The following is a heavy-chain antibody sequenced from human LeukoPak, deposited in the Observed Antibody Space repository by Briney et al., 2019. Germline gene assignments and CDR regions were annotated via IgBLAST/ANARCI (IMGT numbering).Heavy chain of an antibody. V-gene: IGHV1-18*01. D-gene: IGHD1-26*01. CDR2: VSPYNGNT. Sequence: ASVKVSCKASGYTFSNYGFSWVRQAPGQGLEWMGWVSPYNGNTNYARKLQGRVTMPTDTSTSTTYMELRSLRSDDTAVYYCARGGSGSYYVDYWGQGPLVTVSS. CDR3: ARGGSGSYYVDY. J-gene: IGHJ4*02. CDR1: GYTFSNYG.